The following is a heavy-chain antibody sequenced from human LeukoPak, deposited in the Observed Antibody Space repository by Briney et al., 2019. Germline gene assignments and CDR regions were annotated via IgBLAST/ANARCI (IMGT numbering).Heavy chain of an antibody. J-gene: IGHJ3*02. CDR2: IIPIFGTA. CDR1: GYTFTSYG. D-gene: IGHD2-21*01. CDR3: ARVAPSPYYGGDCYSGYAFDI. Sequence: SVKVSCKASGYTFTSYGISWVRQAPGQGLEWMGGIIPIFGTANYAQKFQGRVTITTDESTSTAYMELSSLRSEDTAVYYCARVAPSPYYGGDCYSGYAFDIWGQGTMVTVSS. V-gene: IGHV1-69*05.